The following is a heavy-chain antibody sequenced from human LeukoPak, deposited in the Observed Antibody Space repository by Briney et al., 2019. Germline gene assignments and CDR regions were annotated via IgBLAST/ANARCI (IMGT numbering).Heavy chain of an antibody. CDR1: GFTVSSNY. CDR2: FYSSGST. CDR3: ARLEKKSYYYMDV. Sequence: GGSLRLSCAVSGFTVSSNYMGWVHQAPGKGLEWVSVFYSSGSTYYADSVKGRFTISRDNSENTLFLQMNTLRAEDTAVYYCARLEKKSYYYMDVWGKGTTVTVSS. V-gene: IGHV3-53*01. D-gene: IGHD1-1*01. J-gene: IGHJ6*03.